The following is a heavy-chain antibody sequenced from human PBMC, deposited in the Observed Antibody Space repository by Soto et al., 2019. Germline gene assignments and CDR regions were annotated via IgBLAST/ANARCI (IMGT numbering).Heavy chain of an antibody. CDR3: AKVKYCSGISCYEGLNAVDM. CDR1: GFTFSIYA. J-gene: IGHJ3*02. D-gene: IGHD2-2*01. Sequence: EVQLLESGGGLVQPGGSLRLSCEASGFTFSIYAVTWVRQAPGKGLEWVSSISGSGGSTYYADSVRGRFTISRDNSRNTLYLQMNSLRAEDTAVYYCAKVKYCSGISCYEGLNAVDMWGQGTLVTVS. V-gene: IGHV3-23*01. CDR2: ISGSGGST.